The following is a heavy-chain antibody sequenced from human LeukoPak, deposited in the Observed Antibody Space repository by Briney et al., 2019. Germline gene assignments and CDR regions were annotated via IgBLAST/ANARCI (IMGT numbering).Heavy chain of an antibody. V-gene: IGHV4-4*07. CDR1: GGSISSYY. Sequence: PSETLSLTCTVSGGSISSYYWSWVRQPAGKGLEWIGRIYTSGSTNYNPSLKSRVPMSVDTSNNQSSLKLSSVTAADTAVYYCARDGGGYDSNWFDPWGQGTLVTVSS. CDR2: IYTSGST. CDR3: ARDGGGYDSNWFDP. D-gene: IGHD5-12*01. J-gene: IGHJ5*02.